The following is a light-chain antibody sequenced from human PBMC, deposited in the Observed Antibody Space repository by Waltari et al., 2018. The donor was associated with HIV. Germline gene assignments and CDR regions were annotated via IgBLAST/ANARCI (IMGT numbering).Light chain of an antibody. V-gene: IGLV2-11*01. Sequence: QSALTQPRSVSGSPGQSVTIPCTGTSSYVGAYNYVPWYHHHPGKAPKLMIYDVSKRPSGVPDRFSGSKSGNTASLTISGLQAEDEADYYCCSYAGSYTLRVFGGGTKLTVL. CDR3: CSYAGSYTLRV. CDR2: DVS. CDR1: SSYVGAYNY. J-gene: IGLJ2*01.